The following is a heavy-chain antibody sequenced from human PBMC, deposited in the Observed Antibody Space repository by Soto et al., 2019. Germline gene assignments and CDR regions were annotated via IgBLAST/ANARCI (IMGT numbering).Heavy chain of an antibody. CDR3: ARLYGDYVDY. D-gene: IGHD4-17*01. J-gene: IGHJ4*02. CDR2: IYYSGST. V-gene: IGHV4-39*01. CDR1: GGSISSSSYY. Sequence: PSETLSLTCTVSGGSISSSSYYWGWIRQPPGKGLEWIGSIYYSGSTYYNPSLKSRVTISVDTSKNQFSLKLSSVTAADTAVYYCARLYGDYVDYWGQGTLVTVFS.